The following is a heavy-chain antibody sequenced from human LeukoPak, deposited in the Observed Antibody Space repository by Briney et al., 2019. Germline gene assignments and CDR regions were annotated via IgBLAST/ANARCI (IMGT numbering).Heavy chain of an antibody. CDR2: IRYDGSNK. CDR1: GFTFSSYG. Sequence: GGSLRLSCAASGFTFSSYGMHWVRQAPGKGLEWVTFIRYDGSNKYYADSVKGRFTISRDNSKNTLYLQMNSLRAEDTALYYCAKGVLRYYDSSGYPDYWGQGTLVTVSS. D-gene: IGHD3-22*01. J-gene: IGHJ4*02. CDR3: AKGVLRYYDSSGYPDY. V-gene: IGHV3-30*02.